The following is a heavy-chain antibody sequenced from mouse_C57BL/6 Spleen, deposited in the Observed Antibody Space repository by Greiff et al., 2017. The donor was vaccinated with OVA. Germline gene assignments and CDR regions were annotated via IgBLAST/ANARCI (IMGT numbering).Heavy chain of an antibody. V-gene: IGHV1-39*01. CDR2: INPNYGTT. J-gene: IGHJ4*01. CDR1: GYSFTDYH. CDR3: ARRLGRGGYAMDY. D-gene: IGHD4-1*01. Sequence: EVQLPQSGPELVKPGASVKISCKAFGYSFTDYHMNWVKQSHGKSLEWIGVINPNYGTTSYNQKFKGKATLTVDQSSSTAYMQLNSLTSEDSAVYYCARRLGRGGYAMDYWGQGTSVTVSS.